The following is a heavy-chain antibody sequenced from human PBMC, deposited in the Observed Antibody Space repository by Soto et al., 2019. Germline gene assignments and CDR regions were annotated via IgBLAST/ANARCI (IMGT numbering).Heavy chain of an antibody. CDR3: ALLNYDILTGSSYYYGMDV. D-gene: IGHD3-9*01. CDR1: GFTFDDYA. J-gene: IGHJ6*02. Sequence: SLRLSCAASGFTFDDYAMHWVRQAPGKGLEWVSGISWNSGSIGYADSVKGRFTISRDNSKNTLYLQMNSLRAEDTAVYYCALLNYDILTGSSYYYGMDVWGQGTTVTVSS. CDR2: ISWNSGSI. V-gene: IGHV3-9*01.